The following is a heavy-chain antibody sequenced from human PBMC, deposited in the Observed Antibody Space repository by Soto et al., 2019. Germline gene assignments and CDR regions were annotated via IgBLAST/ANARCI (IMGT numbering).Heavy chain of an antibody. J-gene: IGHJ6*02. Sequence: GGSLRLSCAASGFTFSSYAMSWVRQAPGKGLEWVSAISGSGGSTYYADSVKGRFTISRDNSKNTLYLQMNSLRAEDTAVYYCAKDRRLDYYYYGMDVWGQGTTVTVSS. CDR1: GFTFSSYA. V-gene: IGHV3-23*01. CDR3: AKDRRLDYYYYGMDV. CDR2: ISGSGGST. D-gene: IGHD6-19*01.